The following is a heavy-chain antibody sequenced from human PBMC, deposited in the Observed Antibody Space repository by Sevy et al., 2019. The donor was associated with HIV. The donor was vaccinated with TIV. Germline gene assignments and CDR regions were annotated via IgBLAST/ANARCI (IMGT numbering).Heavy chain of an antibody. V-gene: IGHV4-34*01. CDR3: ARGQWEHPY. Sequence: KQSQTLSLTCAVYGGSFSGYYWSWIRQPPGKGLEWIGEIIPSGITNYNPSLKSRVTISIDTSKNQFSLKVKSVTAADTAIYYCARGQWEHPYWGQRTQVTVSS. CDR1: GGSFSGYY. J-gene: IGHJ4*02. CDR2: IIPSGIT. D-gene: IGHD1-26*01.